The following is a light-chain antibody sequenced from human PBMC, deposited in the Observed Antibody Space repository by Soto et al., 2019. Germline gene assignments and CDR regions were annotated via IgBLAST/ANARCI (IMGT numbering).Light chain of an antibody. CDR3: QQYGSSPR. V-gene: IGKV3-20*01. Sequence: EIVLTQSPGTLSLSPGERATLSCRASQSVSSSYLAWYQQKPGQAPRLLIYGAFSRATGIPDRFSGSGSATDFTLTISRLEPEDFAVYYCQQYGSSPRFGPGTKVDIK. CDR1: QSVSSSY. CDR2: GAF. J-gene: IGKJ3*01.